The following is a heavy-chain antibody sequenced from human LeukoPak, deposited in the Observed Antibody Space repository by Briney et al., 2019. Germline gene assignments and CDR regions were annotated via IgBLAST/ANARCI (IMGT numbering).Heavy chain of an antibody. CDR2: INHSGST. Sequence: PSETLSLTCAVYGGSFSGYYWSWIRQPPGKGLEWIGEINHSGSTNYNPSLKSRVTISVDTSKNQFSLKLSSVTAADTAVYYCARLGYYYDSSGYYPNWFDPWGQGTLVTVSP. V-gene: IGHV4-34*01. D-gene: IGHD3-22*01. J-gene: IGHJ5*02. CDR3: ARLGYYYDSSGYYPNWFDP. CDR1: GGSFSGYY.